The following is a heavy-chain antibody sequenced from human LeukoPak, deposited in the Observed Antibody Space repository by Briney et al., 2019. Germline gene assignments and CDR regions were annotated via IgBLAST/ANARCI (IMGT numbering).Heavy chain of an antibody. CDR1: GFTLDDYA. V-gene: IGHV3-9*01. CDR3: PKDKSFLVYCSSTSCPRPGSFDY. J-gene: IGHJ4*02. D-gene: IGHD2-2*01. Sequence: PGRSLRLSCAASGFTLDDYAMHWVRQAPGKGLEWVSGISWNSGSIGYADSVKGRFTISRDNAKNSLYPQMNSLRAEDTALYYCPKDKSFLVYCSSTSCPRPGSFDYWGQGTLVTVSS. CDR2: ISWNSGSI.